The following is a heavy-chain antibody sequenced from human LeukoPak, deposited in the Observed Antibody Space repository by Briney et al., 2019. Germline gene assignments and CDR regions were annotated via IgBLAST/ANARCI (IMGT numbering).Heavy chain of an antibody. CDR2: INPSGST. CDR1: GGSFRGYY. Sequence: SETLSLTCAVYGGSFRGYYWSWIRQPPGKGLVWIGEINPSGSTNHNPSLSGRVTISVDTSKNRFSLTLRSVTDADTAVYYCARGGGNYYMDVWAKGTTVTVSS. CDR3: ARGGGNYYMDV. V-gene: IGHV4-34*01. D-gene: IGHD3-16*01. J-gene: IGHJ6*03.